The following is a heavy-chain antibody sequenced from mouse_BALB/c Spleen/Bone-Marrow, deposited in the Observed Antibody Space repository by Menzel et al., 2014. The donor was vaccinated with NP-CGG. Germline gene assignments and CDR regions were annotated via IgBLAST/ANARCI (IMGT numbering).Heavy chain of an antibody. CDR1: GSSITSDYA. Sequence: EVMLVESGPGLVKPSQSLSLTCTVTGSSITSDYAWNWIRQFPGTKLEWMGYITYSGSTSYNPSLKSRISITRDTSKNQFFLHLNSVTAEDTATYFCARDYYGSSYFDSWGQGTTLTVSS. V-gene: IGHV3-2*02. CDR3: ARDYYGSSYFDS. CDR2: ITYSGST. D-gene: IGHD1-1*01. J-gene: IGHJ2*01.